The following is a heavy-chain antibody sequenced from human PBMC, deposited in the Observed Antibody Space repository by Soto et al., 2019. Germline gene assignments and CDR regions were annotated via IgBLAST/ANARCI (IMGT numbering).Heavy chain of an antibody. V-gene: IGHV3-23*01. CDR3: AGGEYDFLIPIPYYYGMDV. CDR1: GFTFSSYA. Sequence: PGGSLRLSCAASGFTFSSYAMSWVRQAPGKGLEWVSAISGSGGSTYYADSVKGRFTISRDNSKNTLYLQMNSLRAEDTAVYYCAGGEYDFLIPIPYYYGMDVWGQGTTVTVSS. CDR2: ISGSGGST. D-gene: IGHD3-9*01. J-gene: IGHJ6*02.